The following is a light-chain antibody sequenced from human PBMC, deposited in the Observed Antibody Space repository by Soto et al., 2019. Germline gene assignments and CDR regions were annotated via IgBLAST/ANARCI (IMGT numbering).Light chain of an antibody. J-gene: IGKJ1*01. CDR3: QQHHEYAAWT. Sequence: DIQMTQSPSTLAASVGDRVTITCRASQSVSTWLAWYQQKPGRAAKLLLYKVSSLQNGVPSRFSGSGSGTEFTLTISSLQPDDFATYYCQQHHEYAAWTFGQGTKVEVK. V-gene: IGKV1-5*03. CDR2: KVS. CDR1: QSVSTW.